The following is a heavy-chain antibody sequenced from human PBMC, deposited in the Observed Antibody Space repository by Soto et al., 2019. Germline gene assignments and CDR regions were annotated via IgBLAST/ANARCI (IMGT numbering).Heavy chain of an antibody. Sequence: QVQLVQSGAEVRQPASSVKVSCKTSVGTFSSYAISWVRQAPGKGLEWMGGIVPIVDTSTYAQKFQGRVTINADESTSTVYMELSSLRSDDTDVYYCVRVVAIPGYPDNWGQGTLVTVSS. V-gene: IGHV1-69*12. CDR3: VRVVAIPGYPDN. D-gene: IGHD5-12*01. J-gene: IGHJ4*02. CDR2: IVPIVDTS. CDR1: VGTFSSYA.